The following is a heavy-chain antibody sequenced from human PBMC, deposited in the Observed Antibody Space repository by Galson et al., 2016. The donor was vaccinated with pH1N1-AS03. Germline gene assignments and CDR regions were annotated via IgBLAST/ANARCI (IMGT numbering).Heavy chain of an antibody. V-gene: IGHV7-4-1*01. Sequence: SVKASCKASGYTFTSHRIIWVRQAPGQGLECMWWLTTSTGDPTYAQGFTGRFAFSLDTSVSTAYLQIDSLKADDTAVYYCARGHMSLSGFWDSWGQGTLVTVSS. J-gene: IGHJ4*02. CDR3: ARGHMSLSGFWDS. CDR1: GYTFTSHR. D-gene: IGHD3-9*01. CDR2: LTTSTGDP.